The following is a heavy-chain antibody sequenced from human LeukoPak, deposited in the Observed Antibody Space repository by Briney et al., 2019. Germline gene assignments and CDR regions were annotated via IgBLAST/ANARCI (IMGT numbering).Heavy chain of an antibody. D-gene: IGHD3-22*01. V-gene: IGHV1-46*01. J-gene: IGHJ4*02. CDR2: INPSGGST. Sequence: ASVKVSCKASGYTFTSYYMHWVRQAPGQGLEWMGIINPSGGSTSYAQKFQGRVTVTRDTSTSTVYMELSSLRSEDTAVYYCARGAITYYYDSSGYSPSGNWGQGTLVTVSS. CDR3: ARGAITYYYDSSGYSPSGN. CDR1: GYTFTSYY.